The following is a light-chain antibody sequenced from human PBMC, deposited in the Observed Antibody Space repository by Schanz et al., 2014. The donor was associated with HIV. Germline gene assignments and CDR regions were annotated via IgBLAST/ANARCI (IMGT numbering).Light chain of an antibody. CDR1: SGSIASDS. V-gene: IGLV6-57*04. J-gene: IGLJ2*01. CDR2: ESD. CDR3: QSYDSTNPGI. Sequence: FMLTQPHSVSESPGKTVAISCTRSSGSIASDSVQWYRHRPGSAPITLIYESDQRHSGVPARFSASIDSSSNSATLSISGLEAEDEADYYCQSYDSTNPGIFGGGTKLTVL.